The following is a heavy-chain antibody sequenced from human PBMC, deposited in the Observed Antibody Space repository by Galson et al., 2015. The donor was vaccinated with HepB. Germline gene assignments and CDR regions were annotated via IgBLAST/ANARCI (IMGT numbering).Heavy chain of an antibody. Sequence: SVKVSCKASGYTFTSYYMHWVRQAPGQGLEWMGIINPSGGSTSYAQKFQGRVTMTRDTSTSTVYMELSSLRSEDTAVYYCARELRSRVVEPGGDYWGQGTLVTVSS. CDR1: GYTFTSYY. CDR2: INPSGGST. CDR3: ARELRSRVVEPGGDY. V-gene: IGHV1-46*01. D-gene: IGHD1-26*01. J-gene: IGHJ4*02.